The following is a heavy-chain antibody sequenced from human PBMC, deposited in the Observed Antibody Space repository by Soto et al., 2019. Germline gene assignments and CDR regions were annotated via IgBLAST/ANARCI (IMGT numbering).Heavy chain of an antibody. V-gene: IGHV4-59*01. CDR1: GGSISSYY. CDR3: XXXXXXXXXX. J-gene: IGHJ4*02. Sequence: QVQLQESGPGLVKPSETLSLTCTVSGGSISSYYWSWIRQPPGKGLEWIGYIYYSGSTNYNPSLKSRVTISVDTSKNQCSLKLSSXXXAXXXXXXXXXXXXXXXXXWGQGTLVTVSS. CDR2: IYYSGST.